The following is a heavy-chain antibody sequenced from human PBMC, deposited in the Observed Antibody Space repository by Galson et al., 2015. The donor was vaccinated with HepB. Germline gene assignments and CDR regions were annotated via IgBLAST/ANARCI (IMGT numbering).Heavy chain of an antibody. D-gene: IGHD3-16*01. CDR2: ISSSSSYI. V-gene: IGHV3-21*01. CDR3: ARFPMLLAGGKKDY. CDR1: GFTFSSYS. Sequence: SLRLSCAASGFTFSSYSMNWVRQAPGKGLEWVSSISSSSSYIYYADSVKGRFTISRDNAKNSLYLQMNSLRAEDTAVYYCARFPMLLAGGKKDYWGQGTLVTVSS. J-gene: IGHJ4*02.